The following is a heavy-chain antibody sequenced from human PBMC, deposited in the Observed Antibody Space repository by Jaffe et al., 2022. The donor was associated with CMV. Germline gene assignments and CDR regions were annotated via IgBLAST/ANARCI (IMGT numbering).Heavy chain of an antibody. J-gene: IGHJ4*02. CDR3: ARGSFHYDYVWGDEGY. D-gene: IGHD3-16*01. CDR2: INPSGGST. V-gene: IGHV1-46*01. Sequence: QVQLVQSGAEVKKPGASVKVSCKASGYTFTSYYMHWVRQAPGQGLEWMGIINPSGGSTSYAQKFQGRVTMTRDTSTSTVYMELSSLRSEDTAVYYCARGSFHYDYVWGDEGYWGQGTLVTVSS. CDR1: GYTFTSYY.